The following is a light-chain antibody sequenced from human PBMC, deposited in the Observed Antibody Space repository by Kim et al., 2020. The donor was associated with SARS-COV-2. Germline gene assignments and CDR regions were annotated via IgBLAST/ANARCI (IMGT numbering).Light chain of an antibody. CDR2: DVS. CDR3: SSYTGSGTLV. CDR1: SSDVGGYNY. J-gene: IGLJ2*01. V-gene: IGLV2-14*03. Sequence: QSALTQPASVSGSPGQSITMSCTGTSSDVGGYNYVSWYQQYTGKVPKLLIYDVSNRPAGVSNRFSGTKSGNTASLTISGLQAEDEADYYCSSYTGSGTLVFGGGTQLTVL.